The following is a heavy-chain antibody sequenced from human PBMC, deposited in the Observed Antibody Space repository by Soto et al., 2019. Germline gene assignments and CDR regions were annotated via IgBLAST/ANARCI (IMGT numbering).Heavy chain of an antibody. D-gene: IGHD6-19*01. CDR2: IKSKTDGGTT. CDR3: TTDYPRIAVAGTYGVDYYYYGMDV. Sequence: PGGSVRLSCAASGFTFSNAWMNWVRQAPGKGLEWVGRIKSKTDGGTTDYAAPVKGRFTISRDDSKNTLYLQMNSLKTEDTAVYYCTTDYPRIAVAGTYGVDYYYYGMDVWGQGTTVTVSS. J-gene: IGHJ6*02. V-gene: IGHV3-15*07. CDR1: GFTFSNAW.